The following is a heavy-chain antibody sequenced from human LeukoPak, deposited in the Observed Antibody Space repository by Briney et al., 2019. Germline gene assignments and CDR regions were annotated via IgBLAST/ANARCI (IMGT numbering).Heavy chain of an antibody. D-gene: IGHD5-12*01. J-gene: IGHJ6*02. CDR3: ARDHRVIVATIYYYYGMGV. CDR1: GVSVSSNSAA. V-gene: IGHV6-1*01. Sequence: SQTLSLTCAISGVSVSSNSAAWNWNRQSPSRGLEWLGRTYYRSKWYNDYAVSVKSRITINPDTSKNQFSLQLNSVTPEDTAVYYCARDHRVIVATIYYYYGMGVWGQGTTVTVSS. CDR2: TYYRSKWYN.